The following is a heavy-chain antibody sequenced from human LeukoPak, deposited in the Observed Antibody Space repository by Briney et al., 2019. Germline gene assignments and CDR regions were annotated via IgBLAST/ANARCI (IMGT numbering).Heavy chain of an antibody. J-gene: IGHJ4*02. CDR3: ARDRVNDY. CDR1: GFTFSSYA. Sequence: GGSLRLSCAASGFTFSSYAMHWVRQAPGKGLEWVANIRQDGSEKYYVDSVKGRFTISRDNAKNSLYLQMNSLRAEDTAVYYCARDRVNDYWGQGTLVTVSS. V-gene: IGHV3-7*01. CDR2: IRQDGSEK. D-gene: IGHD3-10*01.